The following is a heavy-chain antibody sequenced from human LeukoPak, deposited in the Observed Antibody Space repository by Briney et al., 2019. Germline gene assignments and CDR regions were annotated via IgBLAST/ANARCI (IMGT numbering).Heavy chain of an antibody. J-gene: IGHJ4*02. Sequence: PSETLSLTCTVSGGSIRGSTYYWSWIRQPPGKGLEWIGEINHSGSTNYNPSLKSRVTISVDTSKNQFSLKLSSVTAADTAVYYCARGSNTAKIDYWGQGTLVTVSS. CDR1: GGSIRGSTYY. CDR3: ARGSNTAKIDY. D-gene: IGHD5-18*01. CDR2: INHSGST. V-gene: IGHV4-34*01.